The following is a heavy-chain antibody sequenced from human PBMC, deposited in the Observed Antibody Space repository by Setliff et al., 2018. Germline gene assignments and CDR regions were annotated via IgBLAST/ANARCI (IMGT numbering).Heavy chain of an antibody. CDR1: GASISSYY. CDR3: ARSGMPRLLYVGY. Sequence: SETLSLTCSVSGASISSYYWSWIRQPPGKGLEWIGYIYTSGTTKYNPSLKSRVTISIDTSKSQLSLRLSSLTAAGTAVYYCARSGMPRLLYVGYWGLGTLVTVSS. J-gene: IGHJ4*02. CDR2: IYTSGTT. V-gene: IGHV4-4*08. D-gene: IGHD2-21*01.